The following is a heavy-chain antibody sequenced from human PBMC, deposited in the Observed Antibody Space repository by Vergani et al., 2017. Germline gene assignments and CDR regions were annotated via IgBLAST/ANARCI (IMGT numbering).Heavy chain of an antibody. CDR2: MNPNSGNT. Sequence: QVQLVQSGAEVKKPGASVKVSCKASGYTFTSYDINWVRQATGQGLEWMGWMNPNSGNTGYAQKFQGRVTMTRNTSISTAYMELSSLRSEDTAVYYCASRSIAAAGTRVKNYFDYWGQGTLVTVSP. D-gene: IGHD6-13*01. V-gene: IGHV1-8*01. CDR3: ASRSIAAAGTRVKNYFDY. CDR1: GYTFTSYD. J-gene: IGHJ4*02.